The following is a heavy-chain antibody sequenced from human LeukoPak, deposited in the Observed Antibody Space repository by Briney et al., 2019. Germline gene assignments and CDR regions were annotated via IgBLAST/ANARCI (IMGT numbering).Heavy chain of an antibody. D-gene: IGHD5-12*01. CDR3: ARRATGYFDY. CDR2: IYYSGST. CDR1: GGSISSYY. J-gene: IGHJ4*02. Sequence: SETLSLTCTVSGGSISSYYWSWIRQPPGKGLEWIGYIYYSGSTNYNPSLKSRVTISVDTSKNQFSLKLSSVAAADTAVYYCARRATGYFDYWGQGTLVTVSS. V-gene: IGHV4-59*01.